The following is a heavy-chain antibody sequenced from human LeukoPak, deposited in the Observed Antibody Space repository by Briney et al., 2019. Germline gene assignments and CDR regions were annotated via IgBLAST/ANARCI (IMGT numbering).Heavy chain of an antibody. CDR2: INPNSGGT. Sequence: ASVKVSCKASGYTFTGYYMHWVRQAPGQGLEWMGWINPNSGGTNYAQKFQGRVTMTRDTSISTAYMELSRLRSDDTAVYYCAKDLRLMVYATFFDYWGQGTPVTVSS. CDR1: GYTFTGYY. J-gene: IGHJ4*02. V-gene: IGHV1-2*02. CDR3: AKDLRLMVYATFFDY. D-gene: IGHD2-8*01.